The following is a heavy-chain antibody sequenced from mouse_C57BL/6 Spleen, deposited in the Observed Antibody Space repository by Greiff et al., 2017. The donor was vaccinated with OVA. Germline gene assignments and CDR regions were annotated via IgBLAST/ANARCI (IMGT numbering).Heavy chain of an antibody. CDR3: ARNGDGYYDD. V-gene: IGHV2-2*01. CDR2: IWSGGST. D-gene: IGHD2-3*01. CDR1: GFSFTSYG. Sequence: VQLQQSGPGLVQPAQSLSISCTVSGFSFTSYGVHWVRQSPGKGLEWLGVIWSGGSTDYNAAYISRLSISKENSKSQVFYKMSSLQADDAAIYYCARNGDGYYDDWGQGTTLTVSS. J-gene: IGHJ2*01.